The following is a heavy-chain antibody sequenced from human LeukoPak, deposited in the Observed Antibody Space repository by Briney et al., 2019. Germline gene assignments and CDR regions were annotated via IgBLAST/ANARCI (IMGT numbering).Heavy chain of an antibody. D-gene: IGHD3-22*01. CDR1: GFTFDDYA. V-gene: IGHV3-43*02. Sequence: GGSLRLSCAASGFTFDDYAMHWVRQAPGKGLEWVSLISGDGGSTYYADSVKGRFTISRDNSKNSLYLQMNSLRTGDTALYYCAKDIRYYYDSSGYAYWGQGTLVTVSS. J-gene: IGHJ4*02. CDR3: AKDIRYYYDSSGYAY. CDR2: ISGDGGST.